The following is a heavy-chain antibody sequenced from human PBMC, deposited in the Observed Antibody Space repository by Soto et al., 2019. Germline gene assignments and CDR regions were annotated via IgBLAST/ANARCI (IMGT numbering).Heavy chain of an antibody. CDR1: GGSISSGGYY. Sequence: PSETLSLTCTVSGGSISSGGYYWSWIRQHPGKGLEWIGYIYYSGSTYYNPSLKSRVTISVDTSKIQLSLKLISVTAADTAVYYYARYHGDPPYNWFDPWGQGTLVTVSS. D-gene: IGHD4-17*01. CDR3: ARYHGDPPYNWFDP. V-gene: IGHV4-31*03. CDR2: IYYSGST. J-gene: IGHJ5*02.